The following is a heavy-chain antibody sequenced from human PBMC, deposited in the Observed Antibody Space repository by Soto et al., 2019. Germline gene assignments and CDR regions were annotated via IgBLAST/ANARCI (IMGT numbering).Heavy chain of an antibody. CDR2: ISGSGGGT. CDR1: GFTFSSYA. D-gene: IGHD5-12*01. V-gene: IGHV3-23*01. CDR3: AKAWMDNARQRYFDH. J-gene: IGHJ4*02. Sequence: EMQLLESGGGLVQPGGSLRLSCAASGFTFSSYAMSSVRQAPGKGLEWVSAISGSGGGTYYADSVKGRFTISRDNSKNTLYLQMNSLRAEDTAVYSCAKAWMDNARQRYFDHWGQGTLVTVSS.